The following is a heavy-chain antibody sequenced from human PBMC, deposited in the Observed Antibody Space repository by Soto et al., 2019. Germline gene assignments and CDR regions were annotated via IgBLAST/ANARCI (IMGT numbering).Heavy chain of an antibody. D-gene: IGHD1-26*01. CDR3: ARHVNLGSGYFVY. V-gene: IGHV5-51*01. CDR1: GYNFSTYW. J-gene: IGHJ4*02. CDR2: IYPCDSDT. Sequence: PGESLKISCQGSGYNFSTYWIGWVRQKPGRGLESLRIIYPCDSDTRYSPSFQGQVTTSADKSITTAYLQWSDLKASDTAMYFCARHVNLGSGYFVYWGQGILATVSS.